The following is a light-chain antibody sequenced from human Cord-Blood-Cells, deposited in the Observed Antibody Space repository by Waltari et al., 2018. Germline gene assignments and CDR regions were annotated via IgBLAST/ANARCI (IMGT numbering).Light chain of an antibody. Sequence: EIVMTQSPATLSVSPGERATLSCRASQSVSSNLACDQQKPGHAPSLLIYGASTTATCIPARFSGSVSGTELTLTISSLQSEDFAVYYCQQYNNWPITFGQGTRLEIK. CDR1: QSVSSN. CDR3: QQYNNWPIT. CDR2: GAS. J-gene: IGKJ5*01. V-gene: IGKV3-15*01.